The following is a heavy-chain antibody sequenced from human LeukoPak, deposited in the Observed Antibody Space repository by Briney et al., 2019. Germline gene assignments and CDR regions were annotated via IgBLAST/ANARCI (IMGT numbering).Heavy chain of an antibody. Sequence: ASVKVSCKASGYTFTSHGISWVRQAPGQGLEWMGWISAYNGNTNYAQKLQGRVTMTTDTSTSTAYMELRSLRSDDTAVYYCARGRRTYYDILTGFDYWGQGTLVTVSS. CDR3: ARGRRTYYDILTGFDY. J-gene: IGHJ4*02. V-gene: IGHV1-18*01. D-gene: IGHD3-9*01. CDR1: GYTFTSHG. CDR2: ISAYNGNT.